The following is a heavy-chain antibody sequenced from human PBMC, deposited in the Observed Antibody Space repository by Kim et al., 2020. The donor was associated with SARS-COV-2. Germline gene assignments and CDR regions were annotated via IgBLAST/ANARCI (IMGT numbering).Heavy chain of an antibody. CDR1: GYTFTSYG. Sequence: ASVKVSCKASGYTFTSYGISWVRQAPGQGLEWMGWISAYNGNTNYAQKLQGRVTMTTDTSTSTAYMELRSLRSDDTAVYYCARDCNWNDSYYYGMDVWGQGTTVTVSS. D-gene: IGHD1-20*01. CDR2: ISAYNGNT. V-gene: IGHV1-18*01. J-gene: IGHJ6*02. CDR3: ARDCNWNDSYYYGMDV.